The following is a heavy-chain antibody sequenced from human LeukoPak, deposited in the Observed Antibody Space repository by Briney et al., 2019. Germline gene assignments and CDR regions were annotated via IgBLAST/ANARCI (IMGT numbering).Heavy chain of an antibody. Sequence: SQTLSLTCTVSGGSISSGGYYWSWIRQPPGKGLEWIGYIYHSGSTYYNPSLKSRVTISVDWSKNQFSLKLSSVTAADTAVYYCARGGINIAAAGTSVGDYFDYWGQGTLVTVSS. D-gene: IGHD6-13*01. J-gene: IGHJ4*02. CDR2: IYHSGST. CDR1: GGSISSGGYY. CDR3: ARGGINIAAAGTSVGDYFDY. V-gene: IGHV4-30-2*01.